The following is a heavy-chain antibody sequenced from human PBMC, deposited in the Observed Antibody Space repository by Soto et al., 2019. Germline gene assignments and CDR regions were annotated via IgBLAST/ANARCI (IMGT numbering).Heavy chain of an antibody. CDR1: GGSISSYY. D-gene: IGHD5-18*01. Sequence: PSEPMSVTCTVSGGSISSYYWSWIRKNPGKGLEWIGYIYYSGSTNYNPSLKSRVTISVDTSKNQFSLKLSSVTAADTAVYYCARAAGYSYGYGYFDYWGQGTLVTVSS. CDR2: IYYSGST. CDR3: ARAAGYSYGYGYFDY. V-gene: IGHV4-59*01. J-gene: IGHJ4*02.